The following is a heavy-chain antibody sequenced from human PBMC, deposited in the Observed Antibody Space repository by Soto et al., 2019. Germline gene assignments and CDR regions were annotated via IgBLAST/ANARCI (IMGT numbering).Heavy chain of an antibody. CDR1: GFTFSNYG. J-gene: IGHJ4*02. CDR3: AKEYCGGHCSSDYFDY. D-gene: IGHD2-21*01. CDR2: ISRDGSVR. V-gene: IGHV3-30*18. Sequence: GGSLRLSCAASGFTFSNYGIHWVRQAPGNGLEWVAVISRDGSVRYYADSVKGRFTISRDNSKNTLYLQVNNLRAEDTAVYYCAKEYCGGHCSSDYFDYRGQGTLVNVSS.